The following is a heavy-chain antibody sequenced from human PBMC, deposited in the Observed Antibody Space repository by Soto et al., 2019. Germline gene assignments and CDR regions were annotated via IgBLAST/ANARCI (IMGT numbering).Heavy chain of an antibody. J-gene: IGHJ5*02. CDR1: GGSISSYY. Sequence: SETLSLTCTVSGGSISSYYWSWIRQPPGKGLEWIGCIYYSGSTNYNPSLKSRVTISVDTSKNQFSLKLSSVTAADTAVYYCARHDYSNYGWFDPWGQGTLVTVSS. D-gene: IGHD4-4*01. CDR2: IYYSGST. V-gene: IGHV4-59*01. CDR3: ARHDYSNYGWFDP.